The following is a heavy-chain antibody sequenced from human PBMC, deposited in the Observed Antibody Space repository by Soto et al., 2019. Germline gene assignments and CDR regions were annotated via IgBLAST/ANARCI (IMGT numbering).Heavy chain of an antibody. CDR2: IYYSGST. J-gene: IGHJ6*03. V-gene: IGHV4-31*03. Sequence: SETLSLTCTVSGGSISSGGYYWSWIRQHPGKGLEWIGYIYYSGSTYYNPSLKSRVTISVDTSKNQFSLKLSSVTAADTAVYCCARYVSEVLWFGELYYYYYMDVWGKGTTVTVSS. D-gene: IGHD3-10*01. CDR3: ARYVSEVLWFGELYYYYYMDV. CDR1: GGSISSGGYY.